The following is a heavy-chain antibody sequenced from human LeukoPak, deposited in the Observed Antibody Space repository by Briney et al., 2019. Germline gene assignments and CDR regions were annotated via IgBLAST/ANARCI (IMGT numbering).Heavy chain of an antibody. CDR2: ISAYNGNT. Sequence: GASVKVSCKASRYTFTSYGISWVRQAPGQGLEWMGWISAYNGNTNYAQKLQGRVTMTTDTSTSTAYMELRSLRSEDTAVYYCARDGGYSYGLDYYYYMDVWGKGTTVTVSS. J-gene: IGHJ6*03. D-gene: IGHD5-18*01. CDR1: RYTFTSYG. V-gene: IGHV1-18*01. CDR3: ARDGGYSYGLDYYYYMDV.